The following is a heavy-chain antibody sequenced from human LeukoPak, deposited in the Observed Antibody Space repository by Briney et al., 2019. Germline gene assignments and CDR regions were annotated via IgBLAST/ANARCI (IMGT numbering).Heavy chain of an antibody. J-gene: IGHJ3*02. Sequence: ASVEVSCKASGYTFTSYYMHWVRQAPGQGLEWMGIINPSGGSTSYAQKFQGRVTMTRDTSTSTVYMEPSSLRSEDTAVYYCARVAFHAFDIWGQGTMVTVSS. CDR1: GYTFTSYY. CDR2: INPSGGST. V-gene: IGHV1-46*01. CDR3: ARVAFHAFDI.